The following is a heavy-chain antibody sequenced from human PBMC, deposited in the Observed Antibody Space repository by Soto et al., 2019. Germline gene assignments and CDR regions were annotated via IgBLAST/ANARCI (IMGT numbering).Heavy chain of an antibody. CDR1: GFAFADSA. V-gene: IGHV1-58*01. CDR2: ILVESHNT. D-gene: IGHD1-26*01. CDR3: ATDNNTSPFDY. Sequence: ASVKVSFKASGFAFADSAVPRVRQARGQSMEWMGRILVESHNTKPAKESTERVTISWDVSTSTAFMELRSLRSEDTAVYYCATDNNTSPFDYWGQGTLVTVSS. J-gene: IGHJ4*02.